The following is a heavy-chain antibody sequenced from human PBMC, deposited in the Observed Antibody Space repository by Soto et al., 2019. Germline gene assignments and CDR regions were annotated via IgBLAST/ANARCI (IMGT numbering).Heavy chain of an antibody. CDR1: GGTFSSYA. J-gene: IGHJ5*02. CDR2: IIPIFGTA. D-gene: IGHD2-15*01. V-gene: IGHV1-69*13. Sequence: SVKVSCKASGGTFSSYAISWVRQAPGQGLEWMGGIIPIFGTANYAQKFQGRVTITADESTSTAYMELSSLRSEDTAVYYCARSLPPGYCSGGSCLVLFDPWGQGTLVTVSS. CDR3: ARSLPPGYCSGGSCLVLFDP.